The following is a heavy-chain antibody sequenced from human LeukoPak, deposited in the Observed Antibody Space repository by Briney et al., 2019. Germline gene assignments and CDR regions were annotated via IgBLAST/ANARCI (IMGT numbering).Heavy chain of an antibody. CDR2: INPNSGGT. J-gene: IGHJ5*02. D-gene: IGHD3-16*01. Sequence: GASVKVSCKASGYTFTGYYMHWVRQAPGQGLEWMGWINPNSGGTNYAQKSQGRVTMTRDTSISTAYMELSRLRSDDTAVYYCARDADYVWGSFPNWFDPWGQGTLVTVSS. CDR3: ARDADYVWGSFPNWFDP. CDR1: GYTFTGYY. V-gene: IGHV1-2*02.